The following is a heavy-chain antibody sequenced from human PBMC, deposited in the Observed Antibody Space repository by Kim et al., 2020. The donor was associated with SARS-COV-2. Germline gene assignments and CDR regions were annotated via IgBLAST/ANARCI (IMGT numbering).Heavy chain of an antibody. CDR1: GFTFSSYG. CDR3: AKEIRVPAAIGDYYYGMDV. CDR2: ISYDGSNK. D-gene: IGHD2-2*02. V-gene: IGHV3-30*18. Sequence: GGSLRLSCAASGFTFSSYGMHWVRQAPGKGLEWVAVISYDGSNKYYADSVKGRFTISRDNSKNTLYLQMNSLRAEDTAVYYCAKEIRVPAAIGDYYYGMDVWGQGTTVTVSS. J-gene: IGHJ6*02.